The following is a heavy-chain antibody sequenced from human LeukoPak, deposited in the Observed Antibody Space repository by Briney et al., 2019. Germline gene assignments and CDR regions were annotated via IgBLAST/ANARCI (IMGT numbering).Heavy chain of an antibody. J-gene: IGHJ4*02. Sequence: ATVKVSCKASGYTFTSYYMHWVRQAPGQGLEWMGIINPSGGSTSYAQKFQGRVTMTRDTSTSTVYMELSSLRSEDTAVYYCARDLVIKGFDYWGQGTLVTVSS. CDR3: ARDLVIKGFDY. CDR2: INPSGGST. D-gene: IGHD6-6*01. V-gene: IGHV1-46*01. CDR1: GYTFTSYY.